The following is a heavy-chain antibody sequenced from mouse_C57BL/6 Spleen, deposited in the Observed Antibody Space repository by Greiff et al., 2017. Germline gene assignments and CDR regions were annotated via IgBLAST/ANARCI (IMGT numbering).Heavy chain of an antibody. CDR1: GYTFTNYE. Sequence: VKVVESGAELVRPGASVTLSCKASGYTFTNYEMHWVKQTPVHGLEWIGAIDPETGGTAYNQKFKGKAILTADKSSSTAYMELRSLTSEDSAVYYCTRGDYYGSSYGAYWGQGTLVTVSA. CDR2: IDPETGGT. D-gene: IGHD1-1*01. CDR3: TRGDYYGSSYGAY. J-gene: IGHJ3*01. V-gene: IGHV1-15*01.